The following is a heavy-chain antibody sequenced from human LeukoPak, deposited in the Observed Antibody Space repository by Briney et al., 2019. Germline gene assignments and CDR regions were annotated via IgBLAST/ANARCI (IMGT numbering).Heavy chain of an antibody. V-gene: IGHV3-7*03. D-gene: IGHD3-22*01. CDR1: GFTFSSYW. J-gene: IGHJ6*03. CDR3: AKGEVISGAHYMDV. CDR2: IKQDGSEK. Sequence: PGGSLRLSCAASGFTFSSYWMSWVRQAPGKGLEWVANIKQDGSEKYYVDSVKGRFTISRDNAKNSLYLQMNSLRTEDTALYYCAKGEVISGAHYMDVWGKGTTVTVSS.